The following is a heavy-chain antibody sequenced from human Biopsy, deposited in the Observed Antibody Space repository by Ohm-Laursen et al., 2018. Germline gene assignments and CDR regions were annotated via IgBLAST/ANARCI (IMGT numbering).Heavy chain of an antibody. D-gene: IGHD5-18*01. CDR3: ARGGIVSVHSYGRMGLFYFDS. J-gene: IGHJ4*02. V-gene: IGHV3-53*01. CDR2: IYGDGRT. CDR1: GFSVDDNY. Sequence: GSLRLSCSASGFSVDDNYMSWVRQAPGKGLEWVSFIYGDGRTFYAGSVKDRFTPSRDTSNNLMFLQMDSLRADDTAVYYCARGGIVSVHSYGRMGLFYFDSWGQGILVTVAS.